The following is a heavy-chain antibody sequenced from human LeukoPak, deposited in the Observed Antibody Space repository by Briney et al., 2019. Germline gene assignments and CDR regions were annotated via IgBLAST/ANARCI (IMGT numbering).Heavy chain of an antibody. Sequence: SETLSLTCTVSGGSFSSTSYYWGWIRQPPGKGLEWIGSIYYSGSTYYNPSLKSRVTISVDTSKNQFSLRLSSVTAADTAVYYCARDGGYCGDGGCYTDYWSQGTLVTVSS. V-gene: IGHV4-39*07. CDR2: IYYSGST. J-gene: IGHJ4*02. D-gene: IGHD2-15*01. CDR1: GGSFSSTSYY. CDR3: ARDGGYCGDGGCYTDY.